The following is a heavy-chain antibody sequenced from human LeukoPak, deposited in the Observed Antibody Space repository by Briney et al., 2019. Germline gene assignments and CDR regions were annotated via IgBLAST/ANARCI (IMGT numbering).Heavy chain of an antibody. CDR2: IYSSGST. D-gene: IGHD4-17*01. V-gene: IGHV4-31*02. Sequence: SETLSLTCSVSGGSISSGYYYWTWIRQHPGTGLEWIGYIYSSGSTHYNPSLKSRSTISVDTSKNQFSLKLTSVTAADTAVYFCTYGDFKNWFDPWGQGILVTVSS. CDR1: GGSISSGYYY. CDR3: TYGDFKNWFDP. J-gene: IGHJ5*02.